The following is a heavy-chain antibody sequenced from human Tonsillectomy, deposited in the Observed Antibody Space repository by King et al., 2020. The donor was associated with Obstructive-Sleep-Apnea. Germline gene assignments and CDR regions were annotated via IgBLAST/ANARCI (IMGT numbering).Heavy chain of an antibody. CDR2: IYYSGST. CDR3: ARETYSGSYLDY. D-gene: IGHD1-26*01. V-gene: IGHV4-30-4*01. Sequence: VQLQESGPGLVKPSQTLSLSCTVSGGSISSGDYYWSWIRQPPGKGLEWIGNIYYSGSTYYNPSLTSRVTISVDTSKNQFSLKLSSVTAADTAVYYCARETYSGSYLDYWGQGTLVTVSS. CDR1: GGSISSGDYY. J-gene: IGHJ4*02.